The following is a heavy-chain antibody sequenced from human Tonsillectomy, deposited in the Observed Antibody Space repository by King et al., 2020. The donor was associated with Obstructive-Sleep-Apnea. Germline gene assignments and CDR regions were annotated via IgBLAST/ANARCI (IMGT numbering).Heavy chain of an antibody. V-gene: IGHV1-8*01. Sequence: VQLVESGAEVKKPGASVKVSCKASGYTFTNFDINCVRQATGQGLDWVGWMNPNSGNTGYAQNFQGRVTLTRNTSITTAYMEVSGLRSEDTAVYYCARGSRTFDIWGQGTMVTVSS. CDR3: ARGSRTFDI. CDR1: GYTFTNFD. J-gene: IGHJ3*02. CDR2: MNPNSGNT. D-gene: IGHD1-14*01.